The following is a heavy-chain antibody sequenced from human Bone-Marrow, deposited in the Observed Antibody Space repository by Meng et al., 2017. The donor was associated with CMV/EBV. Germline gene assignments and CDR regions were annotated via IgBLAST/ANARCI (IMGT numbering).Heavy chain of an antibody. CDR1: GGTFSSYA. CDR3: ARDSTYYYDSSGFPYGMDV. Sequence: SVKVSCKASGGTFSSYAISWVRQAPGQGLEWMGGIIPIFGTANYAQKFQGRVTITTDESTSTAYMELSSLRSEDTAVYYCARDSTYYYDSSGFPYGMDVWGPGHTVNGAS. J-gene: IGHJ6*02. CDR2: IIPIFGTA. D-gene: IGHD3-22*01. V-gene: IGHV1-69*05.